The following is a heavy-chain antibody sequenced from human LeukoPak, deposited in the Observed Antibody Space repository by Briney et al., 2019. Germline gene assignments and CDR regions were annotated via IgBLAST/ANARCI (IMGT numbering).Heavy chain of an antibody. D-gene: IGHD3-10*01. Sequence: PSETLSLTCNVSGGSVTSDNCHWIWIRQAPGKGLEWIGHVSHSGTINYNPSLRRRVTISVDTSKNQFSLKLTSVSAADTALYYCSSDLGCVGSGSYLGWFDPWGQGTLVTVSS. CDR2: VSHSGTI. J-gene: IGHJ5*02. CDR1: GGSVTSDNCH. CDR3: SSDLGCVGSGSYLGWFDP. V-gene: IGHV4-61*01.